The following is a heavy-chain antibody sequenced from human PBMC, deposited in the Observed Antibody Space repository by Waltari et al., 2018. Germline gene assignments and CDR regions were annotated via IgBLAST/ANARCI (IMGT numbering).Heavy chain of an antibody. CDR3: VRSGFLDC. V-gene: IGHV3-74*01. D-gene: IGHD1-26*01. CDR1: GFSFTTYW. J-gene: IGHJ4*02. Sequence: EVQLVESGGGLVQPGGSLRLSCAASGFSFTTYWMYWARQDPGKGLVWVSRINPDGTTTAYADSVKGRFTISRDNSKNTLYLQMNSLSAEDTAVYYCVRSGFLDCWGQGTLVTVSS. CDR2: INPDGTTT.